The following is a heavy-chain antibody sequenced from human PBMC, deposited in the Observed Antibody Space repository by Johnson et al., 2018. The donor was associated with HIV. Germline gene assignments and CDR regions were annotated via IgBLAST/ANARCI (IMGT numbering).Heavy chain of an antibody. CDR1: GFTFNNYW. Sequence: VQLVESGGGLVQPGGSLRLSCAASGFTFNNYWMHWVRQVPGKGLVWVSRINSDGSSTTYADSVKGRFTISRDNAKNTLYLQMNSLRAEDTAVYYCARVSGLGAFDIWGQGTMVTVSS. J-gene: IGHJ3*02. CDR2: INSDGSST. V-gene: IGHV3-74*01. CDR3: ARVSGLGAFDI. D-gene: IGHD2-15*01.